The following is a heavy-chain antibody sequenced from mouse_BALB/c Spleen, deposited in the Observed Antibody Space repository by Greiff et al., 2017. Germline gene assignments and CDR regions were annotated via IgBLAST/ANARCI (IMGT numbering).Heavy chain of an antibody. D-gene: IGHD1-1*01. J-gene: IGHJ4*01. V-gene: IGHV1-69*02. Sequence: QVQLQQPGAELVKPGASVKLSCKASGYTFTSYWMHWVKQRPGQCLEWIGEIDPSDSYTNYNQKFKGKATLTVDKSSSTAYMQLSSLTSEDSAVYYCARAHYYGSSYLDYWGQGTSVTVSS. CDR2: IDPSDSYT. CDR1: GYTFTSYW. CDR3: ARAHYYGSSYLDY.